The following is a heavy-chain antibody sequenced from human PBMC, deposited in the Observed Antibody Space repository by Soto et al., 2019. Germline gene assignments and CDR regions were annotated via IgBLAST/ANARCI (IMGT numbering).Heavy chain of an antibody. J-gene: IGHJ3*02. V-gene: IGHV1-8*01. CDR2: MNPNSGNT. D-gene: IGHD3-22*01. CDR3: ARLYEYYYDSSGYYPDAFDI. Sequence: GASVKVSCKASGYTFTSYDINWVRRATGQGLEWMGWMNPNSGNTGYAQKFQGRVTMTRNTSISTAYMELSSLRSEDTAVYYCARLYEYYYDSSGYYPDAFDIWGQGTMVTVSS. CDR1: GYTFTSYD.